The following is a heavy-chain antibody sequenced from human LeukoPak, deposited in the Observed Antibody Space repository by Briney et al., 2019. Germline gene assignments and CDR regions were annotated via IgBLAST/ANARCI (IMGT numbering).Heavy chain of an antibody. CDR2: INPNSGGT. D-gene: IGHD6-13*01. J-gene: IGHJ4*02. Sequence: GASVKVSCKASGYTFTGYYMHWVRQAPGQGLEWMGRINPNSGGTNYAQKFQGRGTMTRDTSTSTVYMELSSLRSEDTAVYYCARSIAAADDYWGQGTLVTVSS. V-gene: IGHV1-2*06. CDR3: ARSIAAADDY. CDR1: GYTFTGYY.